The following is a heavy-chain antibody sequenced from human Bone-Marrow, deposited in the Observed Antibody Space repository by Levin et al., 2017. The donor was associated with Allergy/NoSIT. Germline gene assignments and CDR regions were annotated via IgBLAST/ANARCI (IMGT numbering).Heavy chain of an antibody. CDR2: ISYDGSNK. D-gene: IGHD6-6*01. J-gene: IGHJ6*02. Sequence: GGSLRLSCAASGFTFSSYAMHWVRQAPGKGLEWVAVISYDGSNKYYADSVKGRFTISRDNSKNTLYLQMNSLRAEDTAVYYCARREVSLYGMDVWGQGTTVTVSS. V-gene: IGHV3-30*04. CDR3: ARREVSLYGMDV. CDR1: GFTFSSYA.